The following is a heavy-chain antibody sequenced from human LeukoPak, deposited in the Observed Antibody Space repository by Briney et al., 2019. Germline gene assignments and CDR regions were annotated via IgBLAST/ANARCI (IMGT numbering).Heavy chain of an antibody. CDR1: GYTFTGYC. J-gene: IGHJ4*02. D-gene: IGHD4-17*01. V-gene: IGHV1-2*02. CDR3: AAMTTVTRFDY. Sequence: ASVKVSCKASGYTFTGYCMHWVRHAPGQGLEWLGWINANSGGTNYAQKFQGRVTMTRDTSLSTAYMELSRLRSDDTAVYYCAAMTTVTRFDYWGQGTLVPVSS. CDR2: INANSGGT.